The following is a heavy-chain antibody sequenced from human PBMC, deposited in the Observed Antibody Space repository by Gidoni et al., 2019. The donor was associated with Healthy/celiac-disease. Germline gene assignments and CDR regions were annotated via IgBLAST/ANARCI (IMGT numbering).Heavy chain of an antibody. V-gene: IGHV3-48*01. J-gene: IGHJ4*02. D-gene: IGHD3-9*01. CDR1: GFTFSSYS. Sequence: EVQLLESGGGLVQPGGSLRLSCAASGFTFSSYSMNWVGQAPGKWLEWVSYISISSSTIYYADSVKGRFTISRDKAKNSLYLQMNSLRAEDTAVYYCERGNYDILTGYWGQGTLVTVSS. CDR3: ERGNYDILTGY. CDR2: ISISSSTI.